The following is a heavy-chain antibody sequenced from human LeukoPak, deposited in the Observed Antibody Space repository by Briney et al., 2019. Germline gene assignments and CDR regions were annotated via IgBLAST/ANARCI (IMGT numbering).Heavy chain of an antibody. J-gene: IGHJ4*02. V-gene: IGHV4-34*01. Sequence: SETLPLTCAVYGGSFSGYYWSWIRQPPGKGLEWIGEINHSGSTNYNPSLKSRVTISVDTSKNQFSLKLSSVTAADTAVYYCATSYCGGDCYSRTGDYWGQGTLVTVSS. D-gene: IGHD2-21*02. CDR2: INHSGST. CDR3: ATSYCGGDCYSRTGDY. CDR1: GGSFSGYY.